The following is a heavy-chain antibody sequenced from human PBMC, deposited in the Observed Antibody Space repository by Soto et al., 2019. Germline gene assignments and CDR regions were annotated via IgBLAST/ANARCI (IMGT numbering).Heavy chain of an antibody. CDR2: IWYDGVNK. J-gene: IGHJ4*02. D-gene: IGHD1-26*01. CDR1: GFIFSNFG. V-gene: IGHV3-33*01. CDR3: ARDVGSGTYYLDY. Sequence: QVQLVESGGGAVQPGRSLRLSCAASGFIFSNFGMHWVRQAPGKGLEWVAGIWYDGVNKYYADSVKGRFIISRDNSKNTLYLEMNSLRAEDTTLYYCARDVGSGTYYLDYWGQGTLVTVSA.